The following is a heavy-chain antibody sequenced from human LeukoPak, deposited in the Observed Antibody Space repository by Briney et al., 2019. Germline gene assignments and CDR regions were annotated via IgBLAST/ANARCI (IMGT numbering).Heavy chain of an antibody. CDR3: ASHETDIVVVPYY. V-gene: IGHV4-39*01. Sequence: PSETLSLTCTVSGGSISSSSYYWGWIRQPPGKGLEWIGSIYYSGSTYYNPSLKSRVTISVDTSKNQFSLKLSSVTAADTAVYYCASHETDIVVVPYYWGQGTLDTVSS. CDR2: IYYSGST. J-gene: IGHJ4*02. D-gene: IGHD2-2*01. CDR1: GGSISSSSYY.